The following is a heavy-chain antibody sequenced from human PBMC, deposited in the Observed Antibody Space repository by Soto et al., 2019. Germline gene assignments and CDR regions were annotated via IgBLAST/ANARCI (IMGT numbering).Heavy chain of an antibody. J-gene: IGHJ5*02. V-gene: IGHV4-30-2*01. CDR1: GGSISSGGYS. CDR2: IYHSEST. CDR3: ARDQLEGNWFDP. D-gene: IGHD1-1*01. Sequence: QLQLQESGSGLVRPSQTLSLTCAVSGGSISSGGYSWNWIRQPPGKGLEWIGYIYHSESTLYNPSLKSRVTISVDKSKNQCSLKLSSVTAADTAVYYCARDQLEGNWFDPWGQGTLVTVSS.